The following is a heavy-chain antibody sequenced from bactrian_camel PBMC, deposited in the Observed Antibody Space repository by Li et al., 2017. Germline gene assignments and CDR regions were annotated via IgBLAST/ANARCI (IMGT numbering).Heavy chain of an antibody. CDR2: IAPSTGST. CDR1: GYTFNS. Sequence: DVQLVESGGGSVQAGGSLRLSCAASGYTFNSMAWFRQPPGKEREGVAAIAPSTGSTYYDDSIKGRFTVSHVNSNNTLHLQMNSLKPEDTAVYYCAADLGWCGSAPLQREFRNWGQGTQVTVS. D-gene: IGHD6*01. J-gene: IGHJ4*01. V-gene: IGHV3S59*01. CDR3: AADLGWCGSAPLQREFRN.